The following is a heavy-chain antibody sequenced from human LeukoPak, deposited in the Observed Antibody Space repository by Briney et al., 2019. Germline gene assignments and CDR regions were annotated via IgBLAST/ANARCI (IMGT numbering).Heavy chain of an antibody. D-gene: IGHD3-22*01. Sequence: GRSLRLSCIVSGFTFSTYDMHWVRQAPGKGLEWVAVIWYDGSNKYYADSVKGRFTISRDNSKNTLYLQMNSLRAEDTAVYYCARDQIGRLGDYYDSSGPYPLDYWGQGTLVTVSS. J-gene: IGHJ4*02. CDR2: IWYDGSNK. CDR1: GFTFSTYD. CDR3: ARDQIGRLGDYYDSSGPYPLDY. V-gene: IGHV3-33*01.